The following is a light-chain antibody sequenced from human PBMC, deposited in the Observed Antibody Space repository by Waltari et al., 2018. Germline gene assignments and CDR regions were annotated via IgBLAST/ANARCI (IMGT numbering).Light chain of an antibody. Sequence: QSALSQPASVSGSPGQSVTISCTGTSKDVGANDYASWYQQHPGRAPKLMIYDVRQRSSVVSNRFSGSRAGNTASLTISGLQTEDEADYYCTAYTTSATLVFGGGTRLTVL. V-gene: IGLV2-14*03. J-gene: IGLJ3*02. CDR3: TAYTTSATLV. CDR2: DVR. CDR1: SKDVGANDY.